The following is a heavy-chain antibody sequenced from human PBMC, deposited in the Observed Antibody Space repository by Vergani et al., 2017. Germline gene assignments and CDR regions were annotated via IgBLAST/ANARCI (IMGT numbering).Heavy chain of an antibody. D-gene: IGHD2-21*02. CDR1: GFTFSSYA. J-gene: IGHJ6*02. CDR3: AKDYVKGAVVTAPYYYYGMDV. CDR2: ISGSGVST. Sequence: EVQLLESGGGLVQPGGSPRLSCAASGFTFSSYAMSWVRQAPGKGLEWVSAISGSGVSTYYADSVKGRFTISRDNSKNTLYLQMNRLRAEDTAVYYCAKDYVKGAVVTAPYYYYGMDVWGQGTTVTVSS. V-gene: IGHV3-23*01.